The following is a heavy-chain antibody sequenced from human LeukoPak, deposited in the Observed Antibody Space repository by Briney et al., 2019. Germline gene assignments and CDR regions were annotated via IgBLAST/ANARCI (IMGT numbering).Heavy chain of an antibody. CDR1: GGSISSGDYY. V-gene: IGHV4-30-4*08. CDR3: ARDRGDTAMAHFDY. D-gene: IGHD5-18*01. Sequence: ASETLSLTCTVSGGSISSGDYYWSWIRQPPGKGLEWIGYIYYSGSTYYNPSLKSRVTISVDTSKNQFSLKLSSVTAADTAVYYCARDRGDTAMAHFDYWGQGTLVTVFS. CDR2: IYYSGST. J-gene: IGHJ4*02.